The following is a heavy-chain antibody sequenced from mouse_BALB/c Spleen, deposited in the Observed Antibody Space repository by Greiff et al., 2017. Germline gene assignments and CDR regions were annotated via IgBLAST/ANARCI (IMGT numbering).Heavy chain of an antibody. D-gene: IGHD2-1*01. CDR2: INPSTGYT. CDR3: ARNYGNYLDY. J-gene: IGHJ2*01. Sequence: QVQLKESGAELAKPGASVKMSCKASGYTFTSYWMHWVKQRPGQGLEWIGYINPSTGYTEYNQKFKDKATLTADKSSSTAYMQLSSLTSEDSAVYYCARNYGNYLDYWGQGTTLTVSS. CDR1: GYTFTSYW. V-gene: IGHV1-7*01.